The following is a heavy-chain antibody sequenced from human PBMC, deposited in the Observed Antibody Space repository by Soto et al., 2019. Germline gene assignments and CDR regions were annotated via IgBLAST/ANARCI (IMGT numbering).Heavy chain of an antibody. V-gene: IGHV4-59*08. J-gene: IGHJ2*01. CDR1: GGSISSYY. D-gene: IGHD3-9*01. CDR2: IYYSGST. Sequence: QVQLQESGPGLVKPSETLSLTCTVSGGSISSYYWSWIRQPPGKGLEWIGYIYYSGSTNYNPSLTSPVTMSVDTSKTQFSLTLSSVTAAHTAVYYCARHVPYYDILTGYETNWYFDLGGRGTLVTVSS. CDR3: ARHVPYYDILTGYETNWYFDL.